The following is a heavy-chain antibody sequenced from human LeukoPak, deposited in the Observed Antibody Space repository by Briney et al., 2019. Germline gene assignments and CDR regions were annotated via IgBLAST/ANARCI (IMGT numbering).Heavy chain of an antibody. Sequence: GASVKVSCKASGGTFSSYAISWVRQAPGQGLEWMGGIIPIFGTANYAQKFQGRVTITADKSTSTAYMELSSLRSEDTAVYYCARVLKSSPLAYYYYMDVWGKGTTVTVSS. J-gene: IGHJ6*03. CDR1: GGTFSSYA. CDR2: IIPIFGTA. CDR3: ARVLKSSPLAYYYYMDV. D-gene: IGHD1-26*01. V-gene: IGHV1-69*06.